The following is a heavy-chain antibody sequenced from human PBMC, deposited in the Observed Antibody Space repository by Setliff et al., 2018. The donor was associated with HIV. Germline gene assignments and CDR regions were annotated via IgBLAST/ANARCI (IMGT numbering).Heavy chain of an antibody. CDR3: ARSFPYYSFWSGYFDIYGMDV. V-gene: IGHV3-48*04. J-gene: IGHJ6*02. D-gene: IGHD3-3*01. CDR2: ISGLGGGTI. CDR1: GFTFDSYS. Sequence: GGSLRLSCATSGFTFDSYSIIWVRQAPGKGLEWVSYISGLGGGTIYYADSVKGRFTISRDDDRNFLFLQMNSLRAEDTAIYFCARSFPYYSFWSGYFDIYGMDVWGQGTTVTVSS.